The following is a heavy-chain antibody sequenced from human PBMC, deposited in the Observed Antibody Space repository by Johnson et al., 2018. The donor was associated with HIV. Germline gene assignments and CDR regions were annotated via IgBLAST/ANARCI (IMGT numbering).Heavy chain of an antibody. J-gene: IGHJ3*02. V-gene: IGHV3-13*01. CDR3: AVTSIAGRPKWQDVFDI. Sequence: MQLVESGGGLVQPGGSLRLSCAASGFTFSSYDMHWVRQATGKGLEWVSAIGTAGDTYYPGSVKGRFTISRDNSKNTLYLQMKSLSPEDTAVYFCAVTSIAGRPKWQDVFDIWGQGTVVTVSS. CDR1: GFTFSSYD. CDR2: IGTAGDT. D-gene: IGHD6-6*01.